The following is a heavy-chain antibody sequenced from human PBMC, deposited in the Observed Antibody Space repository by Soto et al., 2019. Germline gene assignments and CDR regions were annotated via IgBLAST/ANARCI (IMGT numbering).Heavy chain of an antibody. Sequence: SETLSLTCTVSGGSVNSGSYYWSWIRQPPGKGLEWIGYIYYSGSTKYGPSLKSRVTISVDTSKNQFSLKLNSVTAADTAVYYCARERTGMVSRLVEDWGQGTLVTVSS. V-gene: IGHV4-61*01. CDR1: GGSVNSGSYY. CDR3: ARERTGMVSRLVED. CDR2: IYYSGST. J-gene: IGHJ4*02. D-gene: IGHD3-3*01.